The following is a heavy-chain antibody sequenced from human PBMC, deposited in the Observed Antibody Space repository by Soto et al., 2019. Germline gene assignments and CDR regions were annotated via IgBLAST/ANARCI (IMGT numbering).Heavy chain of an antibody. Sequence: GGSLRLSCADSGVTFSNYTMNWVRQAPGKGLEWVSSISRSSRNIYYADSLKGRFTISRDNAKNALYLQMNSLRAEDTAVYYCARDLKVAGTNSFYYYGMDVWGQGTTVTVSS. CDR3: ARDLKVAGTNSFYYYGMDV. D-gene: IGHD6-19*01. CDR1: GVTFSNYT. CDR2: ISRSSRNI. J-gene: IGHJ6*02. V-gene: IGHV3-21*01.